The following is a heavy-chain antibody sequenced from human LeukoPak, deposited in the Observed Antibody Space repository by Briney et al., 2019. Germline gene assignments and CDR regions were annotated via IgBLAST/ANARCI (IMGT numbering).Heavy chain of an antibody. CDR3: IRDFRSADL. J-gene: IGHJ5*02. V-gene: IGHV3-74*01. CDR2: IYVDGRTT. CDR1: GFTFSNYW. Sequence: GGSLRLSCVASGFTFSNYWMHWVRQPPGKGLVWVSRIYVDGRTTNYADSVKGRSTISRDNAKNTVYLEMNSLSVEDTATYYCIRDFRSADLWGQGTLVTVTS.